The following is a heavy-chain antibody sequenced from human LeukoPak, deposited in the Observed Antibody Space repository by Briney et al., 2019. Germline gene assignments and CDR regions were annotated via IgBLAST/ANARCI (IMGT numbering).Heavy chain of an antibody. V-gene: IGHV4-4*02. Sequence: PSETLSLTCGVSGGSISNTNWWTWVRPPPGKGLEWIGEVNLQGSTIYNPSLKSRVAISVDKSENHISLKLTSVTAADTAVYYCAREGGPYRPLDYSGQGTLVTVAS. CDR2: VNLQGST. CDR3: AREGGPYRPLDY. CDR1: GGSISNTNW. J-gene: IGHJ4*02.